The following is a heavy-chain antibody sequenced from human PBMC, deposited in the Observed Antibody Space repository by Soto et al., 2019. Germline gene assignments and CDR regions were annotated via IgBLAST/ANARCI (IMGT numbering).Heavy chain of an antibody. CDR3: ARDVVVPAAEGIRFDY. CDR2: INAGNGNT. CDR1: GYTFTSYA. V-gene: IGHV1-3*01. J-gene: IGHJ4*02. D-gene: IGHD2-2*01. Sequence: GASVKVSCKASGYTFTSYAMHWVRQAPGQRLEWMGWINAGNGNTKYSQKFQGRVTITRDTSASTAYMELSSLRSEDTAVYYCARDVVVPAAEGIRFDYWGQGTLVTVSS.